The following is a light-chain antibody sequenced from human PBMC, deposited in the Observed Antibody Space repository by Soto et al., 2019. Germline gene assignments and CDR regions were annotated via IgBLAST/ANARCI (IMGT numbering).Light chain of an antibody. CDR1: QDISNY. CDR3: QLLLWFPLI. CDR2: AAS. J-gene: IGKJ5*01. V-gene: IGKV1-9*01. Sequence: DIQLTQSPSFLSASVGDRVTITCRASQDISNYLAWYQQKPGKAPKLLIYAASTLQNGVPSRFSGSRSGAEFTLTISSLQPEDFATYYCQLLLWFPLIFGQGTRLEIK.